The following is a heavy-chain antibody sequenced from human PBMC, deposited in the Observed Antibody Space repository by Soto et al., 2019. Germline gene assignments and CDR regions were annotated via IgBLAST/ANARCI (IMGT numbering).Heavy chain of an antibody. D-gene: IGHD6-13*01. Sequence: GGSLRLSCAASGFTFTDTWMNWVRQAPGKGLEWVSAISGSGGSTYYADSVKGRFTISRDNSKNTLYLQMNSLRAEDTAVYYCAKENGYSSSWFEFDYWGQGTLVTSPQ. V-gene: IGHV3-23*01. CDR1: GFTFTDTW. J-gene: IGHJ4*02. CDR3: AKENGYSSSWFEFDY. CDR2: ISGSGGST.